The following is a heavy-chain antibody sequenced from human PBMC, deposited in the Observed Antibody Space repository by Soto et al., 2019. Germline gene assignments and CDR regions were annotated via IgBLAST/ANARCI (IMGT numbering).Heavy chain of an antibody. Sequence: QVQLVPSGAEVKKPGASVKVSCKASGYTFTNYAIRWVRQAPGHGREWVGWINTYNGNTNHAPKLQSRVTMTTDTYTSTAYLEVRSRRSDDTAVDYCARGVGSGTYYNQYDWFDPWGQGTLVTVSS. V-gene: IGHV1-18*01. CDR3: ARGVGSGTYYNQYDWFDP. J-gene: IGHJ5*02. CDR2: INTYNGNT. CDR1: GYTFTNYA. D-gene: IGHD3-10*01.